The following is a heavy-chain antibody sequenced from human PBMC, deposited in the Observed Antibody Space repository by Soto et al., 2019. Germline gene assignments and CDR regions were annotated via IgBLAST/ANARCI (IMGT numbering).Heavy chain of an antibody. CDR1: GYTFTSYG. Sequence: ASVKVSCKASGYTFTSYGSSWVRQAPGQGLEWMGWISAYNGNTNYAQKLQGRVTMTTDTSTSTAYMELRSLRSDDTAVYYCARDSYSSGWDEFDYWGQGTLVTVSS. CDR2: ISAYNGNT. V-gene: IGHV1-18*01. J-gene: IGHJ4*02. CDR3: ARDSYSSGWDEFDY. D-gene: IGHD6-19*01.